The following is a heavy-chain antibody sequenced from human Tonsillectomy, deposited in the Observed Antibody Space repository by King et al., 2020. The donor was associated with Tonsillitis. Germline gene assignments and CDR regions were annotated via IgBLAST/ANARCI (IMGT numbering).Heavy chain of an antibody. J-gene: IGHJ4*02. CDR3: AGDVGGVVVAATPSSLGY. CDR2: INTNTGNP. V-gene: IGHV7-4-1*02. Sequence: VQLVESGSELKKPGASVKISCKASGYTFTSYAMNWVRQAPGQGLEWMGWINTNTGNPTYAQGFTGRFVFSLDTSVSTAYLQISSLKAEDTVVYYCAGDVGGVVVAATPSSLGYWGQGTLVTVSS. CDR1: GYTFTSYA. D-gene: IGHD2-15*01.